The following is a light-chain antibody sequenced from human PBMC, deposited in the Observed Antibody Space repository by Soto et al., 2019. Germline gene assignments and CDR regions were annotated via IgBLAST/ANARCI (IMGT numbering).Light chain of an antibody. CDR1: QSVSSN. CDR2: GAS. J-gene: IGKJ1*01. CDR3: QHYNNWPRT. V-gene: IGKV3-15*01. Sequence: IVMTQSPATLSVSPGERATLSCRASQSVSSNLAWYQQKPGQAPRLLIYGASTRATGIPARFSGSGSGTEITLTISSLQSEDFAVYYCQHYNNWPRTFGQGTQVEIK.